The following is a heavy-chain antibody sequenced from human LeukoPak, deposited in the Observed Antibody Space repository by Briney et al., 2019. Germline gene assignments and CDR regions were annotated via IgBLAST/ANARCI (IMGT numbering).Heavy chain of an antibody. CDR1: GFTFDDYA. V-gene: IGHV3-43*02. D-gene: IGHD2-15*01. Sequence: GGSLRLSCAASGFTFDDYAMHWVRQAPGKGLEWVSLISGDGGSTYYADSVKGRFTISRDNSKNSLYLQMNSLRTEDTALYYCAKDSVRCSGGSCYDYYYYYMDVWGKGTTVTVS. CDR2: ISGDGGST. J-gene: IGHJ6*03. CDR3: AKDSVRCSGGSCYDYYYYYMDV.